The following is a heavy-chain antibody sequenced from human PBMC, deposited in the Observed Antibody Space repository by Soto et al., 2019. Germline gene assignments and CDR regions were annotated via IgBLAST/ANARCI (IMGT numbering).Heavy chain of an antibody. CDR3: AKDRSLYSTDWYADF. CDR2: LSASGDTA. V-gene: IGHV3-23*01. J-gene: IGHJ4*02. CDR1: GFTFSSFS. Sequence: EVQLLESGGDLVQPGGSFRLSCAVSGFTFSSFSMTWVRQAPGKGLEWVSTLSASGDTADYADSVTGRFIISRDNSKSTLYLQMNSLRAEDTAMYYCAKDRSLYSTDWYADFWGQGTLVTVSP. D-gene: IGHD6-19*01.